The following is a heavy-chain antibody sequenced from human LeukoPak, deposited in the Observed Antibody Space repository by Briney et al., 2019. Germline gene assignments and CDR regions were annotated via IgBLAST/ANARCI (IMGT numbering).Heavy chain of an antibody. D-gene: IGHD5-12*01. CDR3: ARTLWNSGYDYRGAFDL. J-gene: IGHJ3*01. V-gene: IGHV3-53*01. Sequence: GGSLRLSCAASGFTVSSNYMSWVRQAPGKGLEWVSVIYSGGSTYYADSVKGRFTISRDNSKNTLYLQMNSLRAEDTAVYYCARTLWNSGYDYRGAFDLWGQGTMVTVSS. CDR2: IYSGGST. CDR1: GFTVSSNY.